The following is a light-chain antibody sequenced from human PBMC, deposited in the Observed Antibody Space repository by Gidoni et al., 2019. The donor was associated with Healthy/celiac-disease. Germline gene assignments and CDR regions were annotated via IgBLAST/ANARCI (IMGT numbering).Light chain of an antibody. V-gene: IGLV3-1*01. J-gene: IGLJ2*01. CDR3: QAWDSSSVV. CDR2: QDS. CDR1: KLGDKY. Sequence: SSVLTHTPPASVSPGQTASLTCSGDKLGDKYACWSQQKPGQSPVLVIYQDSKRPSGIPERFSGSNSGNTATLTISGTQAMDEADYYCQAWDSSSVVFGGGTKLTVL.